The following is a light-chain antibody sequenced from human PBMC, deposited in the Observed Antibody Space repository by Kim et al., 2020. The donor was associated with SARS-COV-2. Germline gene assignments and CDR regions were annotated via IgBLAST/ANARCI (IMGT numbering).Light chain of an antibody. Sequence: IFSTGRSSDVGGGYAVVSWYQQYPGKAPKLLIYDASPRPSGVSARFSGSISGNTASLTISGVQAEDEADYYCSSYAVSVAYVFGTGTKVTVL. CDR2: DAS. CDR3: SSYAVSVAYV. J-gene: IGLJ1*01. CDR1: SSDVGGGYAV. V-gene: IGLV2-11*01.